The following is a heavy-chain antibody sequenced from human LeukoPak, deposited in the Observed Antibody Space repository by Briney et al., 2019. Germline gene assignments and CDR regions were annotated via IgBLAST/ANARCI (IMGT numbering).Heavy chain of an antibody. J-gene: IGHJ4*02. V-gene: IGHV3-48*03. CDR2: ISSSGSTI. CDR1: GFTFSSYE. D-gene: IGHD3-10*01. CDR3: ARDSTGLTMRFDY. Sequence: GGSLRLSCAASGFTFSSYEMNWVRQAPGKGLEWVSYISSSGSTIYYADSVKGRFTISRDNAKNSLYLQMNSLRAEDTAAYYCARDSTGLTMRFDYWGQGTLVTVSS.